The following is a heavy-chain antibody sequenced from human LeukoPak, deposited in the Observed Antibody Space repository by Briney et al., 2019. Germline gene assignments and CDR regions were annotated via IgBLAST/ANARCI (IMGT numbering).Heavy chain of an antibody. V-gene: IGHV3-23*01. CDR3: ARAIVGANFDY. J-gene: IGHJ4*02. Sequence: GGTLRLSCAASGFTFSSYGMSWVRQAPGKGLEWVSAISGSGGSTYYADSVKGRFTISRDNSQNTLYLQMNSLRAEDTAVYYCARAIVGANFDYWGQGTLVTVSS. CDR1: GFTFSSYG. CDR2: ISGSGGST. D-gene: IGHD1-26*01.